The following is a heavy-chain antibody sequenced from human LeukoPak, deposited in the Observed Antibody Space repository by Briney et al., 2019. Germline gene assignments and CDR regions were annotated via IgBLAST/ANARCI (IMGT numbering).Heavy chain of an antibody. V-gene: IGHV3-7*03. CDR2: INHNGNVN. D-gene: IGHD3-16*01. J-gene: IGHJ6*02. CDR3: AGGGGLDV. CDR1: GFTFSSYW. Sequence: GGSLRLSCAASGFTFSSYWMNWTRQAPGKGLEWVASINHNGNVNYYVDSVKGRFTISRDNAKNSLYLQMSNLRAEDTAVYFCAGGGGLDVWGQGATVTVSS.